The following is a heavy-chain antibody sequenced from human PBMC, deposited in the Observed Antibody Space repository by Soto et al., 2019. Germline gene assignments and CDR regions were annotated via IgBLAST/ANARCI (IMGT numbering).Heavy chain of an antibody. Sequence: ASVKSSCKASGYTFTSFGIHWVRQAPGQGLEWLGWINPGNVYTKYAQKIQDRVTITRDTSASAAYLDLSSLRSEDTAVYYCARRVGDGQFDYRGQATLVTLSS. CDR3: ARRVGDGQFDY. CDR1: GYTFTSFG. CDR2: INPGNVYT. J-gene: IGHJ4*02. V-gene: IGHV1-3*01. D-gene: IGHD1-26*01.